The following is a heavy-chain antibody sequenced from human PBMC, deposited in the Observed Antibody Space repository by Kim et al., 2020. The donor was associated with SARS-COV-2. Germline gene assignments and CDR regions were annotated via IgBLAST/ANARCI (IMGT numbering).Heavy chain of an antibody. CDR2: IIPIFGTA. CDR1: GGTFSSYA. J-gene: IGHJ5*02. D-gene: IGHD6-19*01. V-gene: IGHV1-69*13. CDR3: ARGLASYSSGWYLIVP. Sequence: SVKVSCKASGGTFSSYAISGVRQAPGQGLEWMGGIIPIFGTANYAQKFQGRVTITADESTSTAYMELSSLRSEDTAVYYCARGLASYSSGWYLIVPWGQGTLVTVSS.